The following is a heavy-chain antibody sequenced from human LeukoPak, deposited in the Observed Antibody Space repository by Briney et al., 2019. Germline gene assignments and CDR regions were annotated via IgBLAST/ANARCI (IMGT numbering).Heavy chain of an antibody. V-gene: IGHV1-8*01. CDR2: MNPDSGYT. J-gene: IGHJ6*02. Sequence: ASVKVSCKASGYTFTNYDINWVRQATGQGLEWMGYMNPDSGYTGYAQKFQGRVTMTRDTSIRTAYMELSSLRSEDTAVYYCARPHYGDYYYGMDVWGQGTTVTVSS. D-gene: IGHD4-17*01. CDR3: ARPHYGDYYYGMDV. CDR1: GYTFTNYD.